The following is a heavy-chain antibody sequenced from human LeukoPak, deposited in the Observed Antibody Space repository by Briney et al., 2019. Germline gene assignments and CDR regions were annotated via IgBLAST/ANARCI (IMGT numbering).Heavy chain of an antibody. CDR2: IYTSGST. CDR1: GGSISSYY. Sequence: SETLSLTCIVSGGSISSYYWSWIRQPAGKGLEWIGRIYTSGSTDYNPSLKSRVTMSVDTSKNQFSLKLGSVTAADTAVYYCARGSGPMVRGVIPRFAFDIWGQGTMATVSS. CDR3: ARGSGPMVRGVIPRFAFDI. D-gene: IGHD3-10*01. V-gene: IGHV4-4*07. J-gene: IGHJ3*02.